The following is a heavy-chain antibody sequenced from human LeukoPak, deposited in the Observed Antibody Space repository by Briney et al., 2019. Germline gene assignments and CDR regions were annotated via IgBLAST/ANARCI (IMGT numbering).Heavy chain of an antibody. CDR2: ISSDGVTT. CDR1: GFTLGSDT. D-gene: IGHD2-21*02. Sequence: GGSLPLSCYVSGFTLGSDTMRCVRQAPGKGLEYVSAISSDGVTTYYADSVKGRFTISRDNSNYTLYLQMSSLRAEDTAVYYCGKAMVTTSDRGSLDYWGQGTLVTVSS. CDR3: GKAMVTTSDRGSLDY. J-gene: IGHJ4*02. V-gene: IGHV3-64D*09.